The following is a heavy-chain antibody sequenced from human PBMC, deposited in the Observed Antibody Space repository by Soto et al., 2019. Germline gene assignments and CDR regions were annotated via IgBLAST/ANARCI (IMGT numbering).Heavy chain of an antibody. CDR2: IYYSGST. CDR1: GGSISSHY. J-gene: IGHJ5*02. Sequence: PSETLSLTCTVSGGSISSHYWSWIRQPPGKGLEWIGYIYYSGSTNYNPSLKSRVTISVDTSKNQFSLKLSSVTAADTAVYYCARDNGINCSGGSCYSNWFDPWGQGTLVAVSS. CDR3: ARDNGINCSGGSCYSNWFDP. D-gene: IGHD2-15*01. V-gene: IGHV4-59*11.